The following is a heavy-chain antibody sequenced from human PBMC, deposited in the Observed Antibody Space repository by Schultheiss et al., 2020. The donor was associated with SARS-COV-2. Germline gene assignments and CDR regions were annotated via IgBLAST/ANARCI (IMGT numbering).Heavy chain of an antibody. J-gene: IGHJ6*02. D-gene: IGHD4-23*01. Sequence: SETLSLTCTVSGGSVTSGSDYWSWIRQPPGKGLEWIGNIYYNGNTNYNPSLRSRVTISVDTSKNQFSLKLSSVTAADTAVYYCARGKDYGGGGWYGMDVWGQGTTVTVSS. V-gene: IGHV4-61*01. CDR3: ARGKDYGGGGWYGMDV. CDR1: GGSVTSGSDY. CDR2: IYYNGNT.